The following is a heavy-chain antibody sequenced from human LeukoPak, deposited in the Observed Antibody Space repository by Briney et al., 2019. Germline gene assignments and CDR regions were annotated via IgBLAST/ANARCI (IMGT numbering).Heavy chain of an antibody. CDR1: GFTFSSYA. CDR2: ISYDGSNK. CDR3: AKIPYYDFWSGYSYYYYMDV. Sequence: GGSLRLSCAASGFTFSSYAMHWVRQAPGKGLEWVAVISYDGSNKYYADSVKGRFTISRDNSKNTLYLQMNSLRAEDTAVYYCAKIPYYDFWSGYSYYYYMDVWGKGTTVTVSS. J-gene: IGHJ6*03. D-gene: IGHD3-3*01. V-gene: IGHV3-30*04.